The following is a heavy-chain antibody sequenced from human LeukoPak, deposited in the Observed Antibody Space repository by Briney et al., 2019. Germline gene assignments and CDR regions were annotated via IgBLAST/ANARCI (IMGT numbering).Heavy chain of an antibody. CDR3: ARAREYSDFDY. J-gene: IGHJ4*02. V-gene: IGHV3-74*01. CDR1: GFPFSSYW. D-gene: IGHD2-21*01. Sequence: QPGGSVRLSCAVSGFPFSSYWMHWVRQAPGKGLVWVSRITSDGSSTSYADSVKGRFTMSRDNAKNTLYLQMNSLRAEDTAVYYCARAREYSDFDYWGQGTLVTVSS. CDR2: ITSDGSST.